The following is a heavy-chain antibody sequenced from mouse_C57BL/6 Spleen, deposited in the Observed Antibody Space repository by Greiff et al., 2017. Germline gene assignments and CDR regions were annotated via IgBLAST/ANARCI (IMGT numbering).Heavy chain of an antibody. V-gene: IGHV3-6*01. D-gene: IGHD1-1*02. Sequence: EVKLQESGPGLVKPSQSLSLTCSVTGYSITSGYYWNWIRQFPGNKLEWMGYISYDGSNNYNPSLKNRISITRDTSKNQFFLKLNSVTTEDTATYYCAKSEWYYYAMDYWGQGTSVTVSS. J-gene: IGHJ4*01. CDR1: GYSITSGYY. CDR2: ISYDGSN. CDR3: AKSEWYYYAMDY.